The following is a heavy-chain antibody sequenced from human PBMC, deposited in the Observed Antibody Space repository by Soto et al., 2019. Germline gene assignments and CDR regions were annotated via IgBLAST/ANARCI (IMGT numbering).Heavy chain of an antibody. D-gene: IGHD6-13*01. CDR1: GGSFSGYY. CDR3: ARERYRGPYSSPTLHYGMDV. CDR2: INHSGST. J-gene: IGHJ6*02. V-gene: IGHV4-34*01. Sequence: PSETLSLTCAVYGGSFSGYYWSWIRQPPGKGLEWIGEINHSGSTNYNPSLKSRVTISVDTSKNQFSLKLSSVTAADTAVYYCARERYRGPYSSPTLHYGMDVWGQGTTVTVSS.